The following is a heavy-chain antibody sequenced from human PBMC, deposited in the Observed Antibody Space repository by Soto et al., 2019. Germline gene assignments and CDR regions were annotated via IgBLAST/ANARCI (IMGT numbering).Heavy chain of an antibody. CDR1: GYTFTSYY. Sequence: ASVKVSCKASGYTFTSYYMHWVRQAPGQGLEWMGIINPSGGSTSYAQKFQGRVTMTRDTSTSTVYMELSSLRSEDTAVYYCARTIGYCSGTSCSTSAEYFQHWGQGTLVTVSS. V-gene: IGHV1-46*03. J-gene: IGHJ1*01. CDR3: ARTIGYCSGTSCSTSAEYFQH. CDR2: INPSGGST. D-gene: IGHD2-2*01.